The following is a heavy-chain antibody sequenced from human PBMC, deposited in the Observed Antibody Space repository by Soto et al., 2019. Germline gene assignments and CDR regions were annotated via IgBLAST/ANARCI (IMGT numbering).Heavy chain of an antibody. D-gene: IGHD3-22*01. V-gene: IGHV3-74*01. J-gene: IGHJ4*02. Sequence: GGSLRLSCAASGFTFTSYWIHWVRQAPGKGLLWMSRIKGDETTSSYADSVKGRFTISRDNAKNTVYLQMNSLRAEDTAVYYCARGAFGSYSLDYWGQGTLVTVSS. CDR3: ARGAFGSYSLDY. CDR1: GFTFTSYW. CDR2: IKGDETTS.